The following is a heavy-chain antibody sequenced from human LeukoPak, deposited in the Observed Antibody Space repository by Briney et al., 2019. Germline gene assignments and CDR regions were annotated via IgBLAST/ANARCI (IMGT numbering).Heavy chain of an antibody. CDR2: IIPIFGTA. CDR1: GGTFSSYA. CDR3: ARENRWFRVTIFDY. D-gene: IGHD3-10*01. J-gene: IGHJ4*02. V-gene: IGHV1-69*05. Sequence: ASVKVSCKASGGTFSSYAISWVRQAPGQGLEWMGRIIPIFGTANYAQKFQGRVTITTDESTSTAYMELSSLRSEDTAVYYCARENRWFRVTIFDYWGQGTLVTVSS.